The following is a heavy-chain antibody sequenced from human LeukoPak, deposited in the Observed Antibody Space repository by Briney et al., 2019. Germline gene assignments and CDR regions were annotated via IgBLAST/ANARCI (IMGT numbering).Heavy chain of an antibody. V-gene: IGHV1-69*05. Sequence: SVKVSCKASRGTFSSYAISWVRQAPGQGLEWMGGINPIFGTANYAQKFQGRVTITTDESTSTAYMELSSLRSEDTAVYYCARDLYCSGGSCYSGIDYWGQGTLVSVSS. CDR3: ARDLYCSGGSCYSGIDY. CDR2: INPIFGTA. D-gene: IGHD2-15*01. J-gene: IGHJ4*02. CDR1: RGTFSSYA.